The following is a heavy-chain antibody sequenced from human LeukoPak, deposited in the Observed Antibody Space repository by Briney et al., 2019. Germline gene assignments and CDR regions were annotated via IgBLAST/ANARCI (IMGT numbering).Heavy chain of an antibody. J-gene: IGHJ4*02. CDR3: ARSAYSSGWSTFDY. V-gene: IGHV3-48*01. CDR1: GFTFSSYS. CDR2: ISSSSSTI. Sequence: SGGSLRLSCAASGFTFSSYSMNWVRQAPGKGLEWVSYISSSSSTIYYADSVKGRFTISRDNAKSSLYLQMNSLRAEDTAVYYCARSAYSSGWSTFDYWGQGTLVTVSS. D-gene: IGHD6-19*01.